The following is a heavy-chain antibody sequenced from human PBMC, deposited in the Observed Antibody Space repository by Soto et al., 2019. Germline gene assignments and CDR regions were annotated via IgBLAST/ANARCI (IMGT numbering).Heavy chain of an antibody. J-gene: IGHJ3*02. Sequence: QVQLVESGGGVVQPGRSLRLSCAASGFTFSSYGMHWDRQAPGKGLEWVAVISYHGSNKYYADSSKGRLTISRANSKNTLYLQMNSLRGEDTAVYSSAKDNGSGCDWLRVGDVSDIWGQGTRVTFSS. V-gene: IGHV3-30*18. CDR2: ISYHGSNK. D-gene: IGHD5-12*01. CDR1: GFTFSSYG. CDR3: AKDNGSGCDWLRVGDVSDI.